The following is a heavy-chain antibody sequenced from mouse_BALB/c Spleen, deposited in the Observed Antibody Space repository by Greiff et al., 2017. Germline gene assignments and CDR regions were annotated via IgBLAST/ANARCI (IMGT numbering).Heavy chain of an antibody. CDR3: ARYKGGYPYYFDY. J-gene: IGHJ2*01. CDR1: GDSITSGY. V-gene: IGHV3-8*02. CDR2: ISYSGST. Sequence: EVKVEESGPSLVKPSQTLSLTCSVTGDSITSGYWNWIRKFPGNKLEYMGYISYSGSTYYNPSLKSRISITRDTSKNQYYLQLNSVTTEDTATYYCARYKGGYPYYFDYWGQGTTLTVSS. D-gene: IGHD2-2*01.